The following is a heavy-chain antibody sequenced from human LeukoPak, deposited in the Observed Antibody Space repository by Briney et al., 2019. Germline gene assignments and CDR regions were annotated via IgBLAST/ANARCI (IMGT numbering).Heavy chain of an antibody. CDR3: ARGSYSSSWYLDY. D-gene: IGHD6-13*01. V-gene: IGHV6-1*01. J-gene: IGHJ4*02. CDR2: TYYKSKWYK. Sequence: SQTLSLTCAISGDSVSSNSAAWNWIRQSPSRGLGWLGRTYYKSKWYKDYAVSVKSRMTINPDTSKNQFSLQLNSVTPEDTAVYYCARGSYSSSWYLDYWGQGTLVTVSS. CDR1: GDSVSSNSAA.